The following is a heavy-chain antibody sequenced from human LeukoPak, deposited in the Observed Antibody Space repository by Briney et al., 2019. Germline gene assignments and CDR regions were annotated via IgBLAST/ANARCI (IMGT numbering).Heavy chain of an antibody. J-gene: IGHJ4*02. CDR3: ARSGVVPAAIGDY. CDR1: GYTFTGHY. CDR2: INPNSGGT. D-gene: IGHD2-2*01. Sequence: ASVKVSCKASGYTFTGHYMHWVRQAPGQGLEWMGWINPNSGGTNYAQKFQGRVTMTRDTSISTAYMELSRLRSDDTAVYYCARSGVVPAAIGDYWGQGTLVTVSS. V-gene: IGHV1-2*02.